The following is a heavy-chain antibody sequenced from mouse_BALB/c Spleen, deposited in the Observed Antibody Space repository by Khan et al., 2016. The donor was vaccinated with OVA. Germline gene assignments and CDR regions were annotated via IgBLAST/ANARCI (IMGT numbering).Heavy chain of an antibody. D-gene: IGHD1-2*01. V-gene: IGHV1-77*01. CDR1: GYTFTDYY. Sequence: VQLQESGAELARPGASVKLSCKASGYTFTDYYINWVKQRTGQGLEWIREISPGSGDTYYNERFKGKATLTADKSSSTAYMQLSSLTSEASAVYFCARRNYFGYTFAYWGQGTLVTVSA. CDR2: ISPGSGDT. CDR3: ARRNYFGYTFAY. J-gene: IGHJ3*01.